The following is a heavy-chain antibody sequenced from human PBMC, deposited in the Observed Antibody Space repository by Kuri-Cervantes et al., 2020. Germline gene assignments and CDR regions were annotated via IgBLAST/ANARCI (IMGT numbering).Heavy chain of an antibody. CDR3: ARVGPYDFWSGYYPYYYYMDV. D-gene: IGHD3-3*01. CDR1: GFTFSSYA. Sequence: ESLKISCAASGFTFSSYAMSWIRQPPGKGLEWIGEINHSGSTNYNPSLKSRVTISVDTPKNQFSLKLSSVTAADTAVYYCARVGPYDFWSGYYPYYYYMDVWGKGTTVTVSS. V-gene: IGHV4-34*01. J-gene: IGHJ6*03. CDR2: INHSGST.